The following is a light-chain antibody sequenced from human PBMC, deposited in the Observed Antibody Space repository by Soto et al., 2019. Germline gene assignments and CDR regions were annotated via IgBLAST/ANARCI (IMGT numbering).Light chain of an antibody. Sequence: EIVLTQSPATLSLSPGERATLSCRASQSVGSYLGWYQHKPGQAPRLLIYDASNRAPGIPARFSGSGSGTDFTLTISSVEPEDFAVYYCQQRSNWPRWTFGQGTKLEIK. J-gene: IGKJ2*02. CDR2: DAS. CDR3: QQRSNWPRWT. V-gene: IGKV3-11*01. CDR1: QSVGSY.